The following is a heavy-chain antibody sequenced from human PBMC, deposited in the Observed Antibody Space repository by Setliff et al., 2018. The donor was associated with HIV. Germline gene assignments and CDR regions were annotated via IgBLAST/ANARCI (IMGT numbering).Heavy chain of an antibody. CDR3: ARGPNRYSGTSSYYYYMDV. J-gene: IGHJ6*03. Sequence: PGGSLRLSCVASGFTFRTFAMHWVRQAPGKGLEWVSVISYDGSRTSYADSVKGRFTISRDNSKNTLYVQMNSLRPEDTAVYYCARGPNRYSGTSSYYYYMDVWGKGTTVTVSS. CDR2: ISYDGSRT. D-gene: IGHD1-26*01. V-gene: IGHV3-30*01. CDR1: GFTFRTFA.